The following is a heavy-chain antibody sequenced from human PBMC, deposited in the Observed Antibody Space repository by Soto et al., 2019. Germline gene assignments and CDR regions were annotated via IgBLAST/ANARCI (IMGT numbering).Heavy chain of an antibody. D-gene: IGHD2-8*01. CDR2: INPSGGST. CDR1: GYTFTSYY. J-gene: IGHJ4*02. CDR3: ARPPYAGCINAVCYPLDY. V-gene: IGHV1-46*01. Sequence: QVQLVQSGAEVKKPGASVKISGKASGYTFTSYYMHWMRQAPGQGLECMGIINPSGGSTNYAQKLQGRVAMTRDTSTSTVYMELNSLRSEDTAVYYCARPPYAGCINAVCYPLDYWGQGTLVTVSS.